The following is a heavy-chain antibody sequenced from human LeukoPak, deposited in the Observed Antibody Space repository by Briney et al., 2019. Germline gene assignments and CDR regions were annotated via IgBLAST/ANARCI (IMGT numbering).Heavy chain of an antibody. V-gene: IGHV4-39*02. Sequence: SETLSLTCTISGGSIISSHYYWGWIRQPPGKGLEWIGSVYHTGTTYYNPSLKSRVTISVDTSKNQFSLKLNYVTAADTAVYYCARASYYDFWSGYYNSNWFDPWGQGTLVTVSS. D-gene: IGHD3-3*01. CDR3: ARASYYDFWSGYYNSNWFDP. CDR2: VYHTGTT. J-gene: IGHJ5*02. CDR1: GGSIISSHYY.